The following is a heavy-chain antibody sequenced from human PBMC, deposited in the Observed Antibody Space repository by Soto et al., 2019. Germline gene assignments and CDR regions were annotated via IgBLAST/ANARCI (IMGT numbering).Heavy chain of an antibody. D-gene: IGHD3-3*01. J-gene: IGHJ3*02. CDR2: IIPIFGTA. Sequence: QVQLVQSGAEVKKPGSSVKVSCKASGGTFSSYAISWVRQAPGQGLEWMGGIIPIFGTANYAQKFQGRVTIAADESTSTAYMELSSLRSEDTAVYYCARARTERTISNDAFDIWGQGTMVTVSS. CDR1: GGTFSSYA. CDR3: ARARTERTISNDAFDI. V-gene: IGHV1-69*01.